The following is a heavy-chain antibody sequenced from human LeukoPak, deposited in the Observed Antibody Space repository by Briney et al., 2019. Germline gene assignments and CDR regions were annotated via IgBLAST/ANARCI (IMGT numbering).Heavy chain of an antibody. V-gene: IGHV1-18*01. D-gene: IGHD3-22*01. CDR3: ARGGDYYDSSGYYNAFDI. CDR1: GYTFSNYG. J-gene: IGHJ3*02. Sequence: ASVKVSCKASGYTFSNYGISWVRQAPGQGLEWVGWIRGDNGNTNYAQKFQGRVTITADESTSTAYMELSSLRSEDTAVYYCARGGDYYDSSGYYNAFDIWGQGTMVTVSS. CDR2: IRGDNGNT.